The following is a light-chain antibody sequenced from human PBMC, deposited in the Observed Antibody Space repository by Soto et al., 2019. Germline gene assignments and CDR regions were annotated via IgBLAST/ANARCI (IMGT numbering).Light chain of an antibody. CDR3: QQSYTTPLT. CDR2: AAS. Sequence: DIQMTKSRSSLSASLVYRVTITCLASQSISSYLNWYQQKPGKAPKLLIYAASSLQGGVPSRFSGSGSGTYFTLTISSLQPEDLAPYYCQQSYTTPLTFGGGTKVDIK. J-gene: IGKJ4*01. V-gene: IGKV1-39*01. CDR1: QSISSY.